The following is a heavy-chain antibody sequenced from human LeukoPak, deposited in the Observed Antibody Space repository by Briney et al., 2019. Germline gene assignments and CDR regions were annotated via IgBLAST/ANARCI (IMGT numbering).Heavy chain of an antibody. J-gene: IGHJ5*02. CDR1: GGSISSSTYF. Sequence: SETLSLTCIVSGGSISSSTYFWGWIRQPPGKGLEWIGSIYHIGSTFYNPSLKSRVTISVDTSKNQFSLKLSSVTAADTAVYYCARGIYWFDPWGQGTLVTVSS. CDR2: IYHIGST. V-gene: IGHV4-39*07. CDR3: ARGIYWFDP.